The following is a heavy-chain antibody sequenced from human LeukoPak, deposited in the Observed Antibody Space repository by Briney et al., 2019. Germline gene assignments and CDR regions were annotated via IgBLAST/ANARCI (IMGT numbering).Heavy chain of an antibody. CDR2: INHSGST. D-gene: IGHD2-15*01. J-gene: IGHJ5*02. CDR3: AGEQEAGYCSGGSCANWFDP. CDR1: GGSFSGYY. V-gene: IGHV4-34*01. Sequence: PSETLSLTCAVYGGSFSGYYWSWIRQPPGKGLEWIGEINHSGSTNYNPSLKSRVTISVDTSKNQFSLKLSSVTAADTAVYYYAGEQEAGYCSGGSCANWFDPWGQGTLVTVSS.